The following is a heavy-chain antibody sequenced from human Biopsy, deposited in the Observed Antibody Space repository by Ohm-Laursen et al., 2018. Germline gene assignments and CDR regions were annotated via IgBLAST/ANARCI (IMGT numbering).Heavy chain of an antibody. CDR3: ARWTPEYDSSRYYLDAFDI. V-gene: IGHV4-39*07. Sequence: GTLSLTCPVSGGSISNNNYYWGWIRQPPGKGLEWIGSIFYRGSTHYKPSLKSRVNTSVDTSKNQFSLKLNSVTAADTAVYYCARWTPEYDSSRYYLDAFDIWGQGTKVTVSS. CDR2: IFYRGST. D-gene: IGHD3-22*01. J-gene: IGHJ3*02. CDR1: GGSISNNNYY.